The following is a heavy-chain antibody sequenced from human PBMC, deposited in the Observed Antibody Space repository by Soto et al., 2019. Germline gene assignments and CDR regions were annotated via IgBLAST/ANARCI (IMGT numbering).Heavy chain of an antibody. Sequence: AGGSLRLSCAASGFTFSSYGMHWVRQAPGKGLEWVAVISYDGSNKYYADSVKGRFTISRDNSKNTLYLQMNSLRAEDTAVYYCAKEQLWLQDYFDYWGQGTLVTVSS. CDR1: GFTFSSYG. CDR2: ISYDGSNK. D-gene: IGHD5-18*01. V-gene: IGHV3-30*18. J-gene: IGHJ4*02. CDR3: AKEQLWLQDYFDY.